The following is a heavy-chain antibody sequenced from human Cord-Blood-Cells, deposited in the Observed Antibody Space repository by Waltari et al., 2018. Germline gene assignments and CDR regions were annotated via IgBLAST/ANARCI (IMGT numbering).Heavy chain of an antibody. CDR3: ARGQLWAAPDY. Sequence: QFQLQQWGAGLLKPSETLSLTCAVYGGSFSGYYWSWIRQPPGKGLEWIGEINHSGSTNYNPSLKSRVTISVDTSKNQFSLKLSSVTAADTAVYYCARGQLWAAPDYWGQGTLVTVSS. J-gene: IGHJ4*02. CDR2: INHSGST. V-gene: IGHV4-34*01. D-gene: IGHD5-18*01. CDR1: GGSFSGYY.